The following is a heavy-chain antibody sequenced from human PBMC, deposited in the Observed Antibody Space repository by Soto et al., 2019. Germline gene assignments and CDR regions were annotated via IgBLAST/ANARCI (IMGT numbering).Heavy chain of an antibody. CDR3: ARGPITMVRGYTGGVVDY. CDR1: GYTFTGYY. J-gene: IGHJ4*02. Sequence: GASVKVSCKASGYTFTGYYMHWVRQAPGQGLEWMGWINPNSGGTNYAQKFQGWVTMTRDTSISTAYMELSRLRSDDTAVYYCARGPITMVRGYTGGVVDYWGQGTLVTVSS. CDR2: INPNSGGT. D-gene: IGHD3-10*01. V-gene: IGHV1-2*04.